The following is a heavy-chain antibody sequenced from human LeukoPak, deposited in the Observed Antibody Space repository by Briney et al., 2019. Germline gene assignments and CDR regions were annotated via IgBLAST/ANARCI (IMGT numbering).Heavy chain of an antibody. J-gene: IGHJ4*02. CDR2: ISGSGGST. CDR3: AKGKGDTGGSFDY. Sequence: SGGSLRLSCAASGFTFSSYAMSWVRQAPGKGLEWVSAISGSGGSTYYADSVKGRITISRDNSKNTLYLQMNSLRAEDTAVYYCAKGKGDTGGSFDYWGQGTLVTVSS. CDR1: GFTFSSYA. V-gene: IGHV3-23*01. D-gene: IGHD3-16*01.